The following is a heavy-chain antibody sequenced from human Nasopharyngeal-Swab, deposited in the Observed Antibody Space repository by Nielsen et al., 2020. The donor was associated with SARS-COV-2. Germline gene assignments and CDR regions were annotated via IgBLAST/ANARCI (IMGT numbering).Heavy chain of an antibody. J-gene: IGHJ3*02. V-gene: IGHV3-21*01. Sequence: VRQAPGKGLEWVSSISGSSSYIYYADSVKGRFTISRDNAKNSLYLQMNSLRAEDTAVYYCARPSTDFWSGNGAFDIWGQGTMVTVSS. CDR2: ISGSSSYI. CDR3: ARPSTDFWSGNGAFDI. D-gene: IGHD3-3*01.